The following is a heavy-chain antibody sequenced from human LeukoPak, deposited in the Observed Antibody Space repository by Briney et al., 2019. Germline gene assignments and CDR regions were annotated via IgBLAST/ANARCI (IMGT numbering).Heavy chain of an antibody. Sequence: GGSLRLSCTVSGFTFSTYWMTWLRQTPGRRLEWVADIKPDGTEKYYVDSVKGRFTISRDDSKSIAYLQMNSLKTEDTAVYYCTRDQTPYYWGQGTLVTVSS. CDR2: IKPDGTEK. CDR3: TRDQTPYY. CDR1: GFTFSTYW. J-gene: IGHJ4*02. V-gene: IGHV3-7*03.